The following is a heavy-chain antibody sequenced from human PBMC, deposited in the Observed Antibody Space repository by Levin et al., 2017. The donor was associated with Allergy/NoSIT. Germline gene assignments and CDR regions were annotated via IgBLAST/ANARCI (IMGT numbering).Heavy chain of an antibody. Sequence: SQTLSLTCAVSGGSIRSGGYSWSWIRQPPGKGLEWIGNIYLSGSTYYNPSLKSRVTISVDRSKNQFSLHLSSVTAADTAVYYCARVAGYSYGYYFDYWGQGTLVTVSS. J-gene: IGHJ4*02. D-gene: IGHD5-18*01. V-gene: IGHV4-30-2*01. CDR1: GGSIRSGGYS. CDR2: IYLSGST. CDR3: ARVAGYSYGYYFDY.